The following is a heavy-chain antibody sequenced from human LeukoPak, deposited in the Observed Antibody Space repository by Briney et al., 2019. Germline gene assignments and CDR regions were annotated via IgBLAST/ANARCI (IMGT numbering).Heavy chain of an antibody. CDR2: IYYSGST. V-gene: IGHV4-59*01. CDR1: GGSISSYY. J-gene: IGHJ6*03. Sequence: PSETLPLTCTVSGGSISSYYWSLIRQPPGKGLEWIGYIYYSGSTNYNPSLKSRVTIAVDTSKNQFSLKLSSVTAADTAAYYCARDYSGSYYYYYMDVWGKGTTVTVSS. CDR3: ARDYSGSYYYYYMDV. D-gene: IGHD1-26*01.